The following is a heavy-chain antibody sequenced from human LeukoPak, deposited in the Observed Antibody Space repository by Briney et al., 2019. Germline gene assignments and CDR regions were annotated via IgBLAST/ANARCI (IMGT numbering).Heavy chain of an antibody. CDR2: IYSSGST. Sequence: PSETLSLTCTVSGGSVSSYCWSWIRQPAGKGLEWIGRIYSSGSTNYNPSLKSRVTMSVGTSKNQFSLRLTSVTAADTAVYFCARDKWSSGWDPWGQGTLVTVSS. CDR1: GGSVSSYC. J-gene: IGHJ4*02. CDR3: ARDKWSSGWDP. V-gene: IGHV4-4*07. D-gene: IGHD6-19*01.